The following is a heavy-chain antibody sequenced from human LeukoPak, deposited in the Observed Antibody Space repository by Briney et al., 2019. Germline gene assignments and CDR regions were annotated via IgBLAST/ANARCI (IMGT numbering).Heavy chain of an antibody. V-gene: IGHV1-2*02. Sequence: APVKVSCKASGYTFTGYYMHWVRQAPGQGLEWMGWINPNSGGTNYAQKFQGRVTMTRDTSISTAYMELSRLRSDDTAVYYCASLSLLWFGEYKWGQGTLVTVSS. CDR3: ASLSLLWFGEYK. D-gene: IGHD3-10*01. J-gene: IGHJ4*02. CDR1: GYTFTGYY. CDR2: INPNSGGT.